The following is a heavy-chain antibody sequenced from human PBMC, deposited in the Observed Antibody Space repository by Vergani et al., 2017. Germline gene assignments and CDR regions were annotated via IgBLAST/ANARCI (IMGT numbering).Heavy chain of an antibody. CDR2: ISGSGGST. D-gene: IGHD6-13*01. Sequence: EVQLLESGGGLVQPGGSLRLSCAASGFTFSSYAMSWVRQAPGKGLEWVSAISGSGGSTYYADSVKGRFTISRDNPKNTLYLQMNSLRAEDTAVYYCAKALESAAAGGDAFDIWGQGTMVTVSS. V-gene: IGHV3-23*01. CDR3: AKALESAAAGGDAFDI. CDR1: GFTFSSYA. J-gene: IGHJ3*02.